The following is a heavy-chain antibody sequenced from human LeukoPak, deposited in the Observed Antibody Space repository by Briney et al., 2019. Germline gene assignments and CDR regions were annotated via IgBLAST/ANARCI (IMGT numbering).Heavy chain of an antibody. CDR1: GFRFNSYS. CDR3: ARERGRELPHYFDY. D-gene: IGHD1-26*01. CDR2: ISSGGGSI. J-gene: IGHJ4*02. V-gene: IGHV3-48*02. Sequence: GSLRLSCAASGFRFNSYSMIWVRQAPGKGLEWIAYISSGGGSIHHADSIKGRFTISRDNAKNSLYLQMNSVRDDDMAVYYCARERGRELPHYFDYWGQGTLVTVSS.